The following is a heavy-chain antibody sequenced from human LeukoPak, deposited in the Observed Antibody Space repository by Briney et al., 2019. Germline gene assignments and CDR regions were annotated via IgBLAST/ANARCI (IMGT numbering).Heavy chain of an antibody. Sequence: GGSLRLSCTASGFTISDYWMTLVRQAPGKGLEWVANIKQDGSAKYYVDSVKGRFTISRDNAKNSLYLQMDSLRVEDTATYYCARWRGSTSERSDYWGQGTLVTVSS. CDR2: IKQDGSAK. CDR3: ARWRGSTSERSDY. J-gene: IGHJ4*02. V-gene: IGHV3-7*01. CDR1: GFTISDYW. D-gene: IGHD2-2*01.